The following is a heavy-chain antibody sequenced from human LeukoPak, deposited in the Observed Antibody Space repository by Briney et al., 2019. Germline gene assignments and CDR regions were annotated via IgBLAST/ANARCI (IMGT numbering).Heavy chain of an antibody. D-gene: IGHD3-10*01. Sequence: PWGSLRLSCSASGFTFSSYAMHWVRQAPGKGLEYVSAISSNGGSTYYADSVKGRFTISRDNSKKTLYLQMNSLRAEDTAVYYCAKEKSGAFDIWGQGTMVTVTS. CDR1: GFTFSSYA. CDR2: ISSNGGST. CDR3: AKEKSGAFDI. V-gene: IGHV3-64*04. J-gene: IGHJ3*02.